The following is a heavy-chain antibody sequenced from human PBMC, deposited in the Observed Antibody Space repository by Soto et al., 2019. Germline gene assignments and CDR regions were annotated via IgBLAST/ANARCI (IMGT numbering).Heavy chain of an antibody. Sequence: ASVKVSCKASGYTFTSYGISWVRQAPGQGLEWMGWISVYNGNTNYAQKLQGRVTMTTDTSTSTAYMELRSLRSDDTAVYFCASGWFGEFVYYFDYWGQGTLVTVSS. CDR1: GYTFTSYG. CDR3: ASGWFGEFVYYFDY. J-gene: IGHJ4*02. V-gene: IGHV1-18*01. D-gene: IGHD3-10*01. CDR2: ISVYNGNT.